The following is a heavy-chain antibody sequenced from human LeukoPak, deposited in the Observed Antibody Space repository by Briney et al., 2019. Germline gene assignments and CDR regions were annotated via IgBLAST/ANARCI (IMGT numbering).Heavy chain of an antibody. D-gene: IGHD6-13*01. V-gene: IGHV3-7*01. CDR3: ARAGYSSSWRERYKYYFDY. CDR2: IKQDGTEK. Sequence: PGESLRLSCAASGFTFTTYWLGWVRQPPGKGLEWVANIKQDGTEKYYADSVKGRFTISRDNAKNSLYLQMKSLRAEDTAVYYCARAGYSSSWRERYKYYFDYWGQGTLVTVSS. J-gene: IGHJ4*02. CDR1: GFTFTTYW.